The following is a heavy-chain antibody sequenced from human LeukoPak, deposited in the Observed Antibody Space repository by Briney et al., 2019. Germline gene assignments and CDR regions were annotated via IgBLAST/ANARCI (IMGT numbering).Heavy chain of an antibody. Sequence: GGSLRLSCAASGFTFSSYSMNWVRQAPGKGLEWVSYISSSSSTIYYADSVKGRFTISRDNAKNSLYLQMNSLRAEDTAVYYCARPGSAAIRGDAFDIWGQGTMVTVSS. D-gene: IGHD2-2*01. V-gene: IGHV3-48*01. J-gene: IGHJ3*02. CDR1: GFTFSSYS. CDR3: ARPGSAAIRGDAFDI. CDR2: ISSSSSTI.